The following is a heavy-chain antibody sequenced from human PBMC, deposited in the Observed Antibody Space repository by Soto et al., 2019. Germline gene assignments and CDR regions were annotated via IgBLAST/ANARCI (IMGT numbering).Heavy chain of an antibody. J-gene: IGHJ4*02. CDR2: IIPIVGIT. Sequence: QVQLVQSGAEVKKPGSSVKVSCKASGGTFSSYTITWVRQAPGQGLEWMGRIIPIVGITYYAQKFQGRVTITTDKSTTTAYMELNSLRSEDTAVYYCARDRGQLSLFDYWGQGTLVTVSS. CDR1: GGTFSSYT. CDR3: ARDRGQLSLFDY. V-gene: IGHV1-69*08. D-gene: IGHD5-18*01.